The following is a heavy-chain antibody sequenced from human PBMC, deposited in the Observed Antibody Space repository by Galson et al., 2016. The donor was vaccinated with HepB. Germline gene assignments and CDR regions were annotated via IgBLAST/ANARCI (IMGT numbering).Heavy chain of an antibody. CDR1: GFTVSRYY. J-gene: IGHJ4*02. CDR2: IDSSDNT. CDR3: ARPQVAVPAQKRTYKD. V-gene: IGHV3-53*01. Sequence: SLRLSCAASGFTVSRYYMSWVRQAPGKGLEWVSVIDSSDNTFYADSVKGRFTVSRSNSQNMLFLQMNNLRAEDSAVYSCARPQVAVPAQKRTYKDWGQGTVVTISS. D-gene: IGHD2-21*02.